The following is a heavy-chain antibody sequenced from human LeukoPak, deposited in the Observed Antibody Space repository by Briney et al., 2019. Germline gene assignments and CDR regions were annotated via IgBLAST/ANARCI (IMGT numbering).Heavy chain of an antibody. V-gene: IGHV1-69*04. CDR3: ARGESPSSGYSYGYNWFDP. CDR2: IIPILGIA. D-gene: IGHD5-18*01. J-gene: IGHJ5*02. CDR1: GGTFSSYA. Sequence: SVKVSCKASGGTFSSYAISWVRQAPGQGLEWMGRIIPILGIANYAQKFQGRVTITADKSTSTAYMELSSLRSEDTAVYYCARGESPSSGYSYGYNWFDPWGQGTLVTVSS.